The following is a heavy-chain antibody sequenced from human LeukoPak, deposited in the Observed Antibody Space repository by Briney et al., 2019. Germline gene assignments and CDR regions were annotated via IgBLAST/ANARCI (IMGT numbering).Heavy chain of an antibody. CDR1: GGSISSSSYY. CDR3: AREKYYDILTGYRLNYYYYGMDV. Sequence: SETLSLTCTVSGGSISSSSYYWGWIRQPPGKGLEWIGSIYYSGSTYYNPSLKSRVTISVDTSKNQFSLKLSSVTAADTAVYYCAREKYYDILTGYRLNYYYYGMDVWGQGTTVTVSS. J-gene: IGHJ6*02. D-gene: IGHD3-9*01. CDR2: IYYSGST. V-gene: IGHV4-39*07.